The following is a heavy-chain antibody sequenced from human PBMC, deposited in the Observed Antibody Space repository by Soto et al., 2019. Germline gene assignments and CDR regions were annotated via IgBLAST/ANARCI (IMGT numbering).Heavy chain of an antibody. J-gene: IGHJ6*02. V-gene: IGHV4-4*02. CDR2: IYHSGST. CDR3: ARFRVTPWERQNYYYYGMDV. CDR1: GGSISSSNW. Sequence: QVQLQESGPGLVKPSGTLSLTCAVSGGSISSSNWWSWVRQPPGKGLEWIGEIYHSGSTNYNPSLKSRVTISVDKSKNQFSQKLSSVTAADTAVYYCARFRVTPWERQNYYYYGMDVWGQGTTVTVSS. D-gene: IGHD1-26*01.